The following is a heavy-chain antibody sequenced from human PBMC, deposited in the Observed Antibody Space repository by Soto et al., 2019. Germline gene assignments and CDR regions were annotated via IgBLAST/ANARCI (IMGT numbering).Heavy chain of an antibody. D-gene: IGHD6-25*01. J-gene: IGHJ6*02. Sequence: ASVKVSCKAFGYTFTIYYIHWVRQAPGQGLEWMGVINTSGGSPTYAQKFQDRVTMTRDTSTSTVYMELSSLRSEDTAMYYCARGGRHSDYYYYYGMDVWGQGTTVTVSS. CDR3: ARGGRHSDYYYYYGMDV. V-gene: IGHV1-46*01. CDR2: INTSGGSP. CDR1: GYTFTIYY.